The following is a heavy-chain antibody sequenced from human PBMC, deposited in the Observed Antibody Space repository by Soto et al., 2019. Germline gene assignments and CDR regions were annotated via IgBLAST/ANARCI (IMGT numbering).Heavy chain of an antibody. CDR1: GASIGSGDFY. D-gene: IGHD3-22*01. CDR3: ARTGPSYYYHNSGSPGDY. Sequence: SETLSLTCTVSGASIGSGDFYWSRIRQSPGKGLEWLGYIYYNELSSSESTHYNSSLKSRVSISVDTSKNQFSLTLRSMTAADTAVYYCARTGPSYYYHNSGSPGDYWGQGTLVTVSS. J-gene: IGHJ4*02. CDR2: IYYNELSSSEST. V-gene: IGHV4-30-4*08.